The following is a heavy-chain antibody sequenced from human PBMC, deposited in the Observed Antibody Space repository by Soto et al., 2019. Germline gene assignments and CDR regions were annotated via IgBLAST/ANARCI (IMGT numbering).Heavy chain of an antibody. Sequence: GESLKISCAASGFTFSSYGMHWVRQAPGKGLEWVAVIWYDGSNKYYADSVKGRFTISRDNSKNTLYLQMNSLRAEDTAVYYCARESTPDYYDSSGYYLYFDYWGQGTLVTVSS. CDR2: IWYDGSNK. CDR3: ARESTPDYYDSSGYYLYFDY. J-gene: IGHJ4*02. D-gene: IGHD3-22*01. CDR1: GFTFSSYG. V-gene: IGHV3-33*01.